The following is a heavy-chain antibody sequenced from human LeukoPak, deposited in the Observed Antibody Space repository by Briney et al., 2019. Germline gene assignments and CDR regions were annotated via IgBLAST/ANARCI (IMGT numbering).Heavy chain of an antibody. CDR1: GYTFTGYF. CDR2: INPNSGET. Sequence: ASVKVSCKTSGYTFTGYFIHWVRQAPGQGLEWMGWINPNSGETHSAQKFQGRVTMTRDTSISTAEMQLTRLRSDDTAVYFCARDERYYSCGYPMDFWGQGTQVTVSS. D-gene: IGHD6-19*01. V-gene: IGHV1-2*02. J-gene: IGHJ4*02. CDR3: ARDERYYSCGYPMDF.